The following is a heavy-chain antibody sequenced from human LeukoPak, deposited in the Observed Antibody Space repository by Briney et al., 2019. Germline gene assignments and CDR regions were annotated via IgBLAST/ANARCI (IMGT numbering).Heavy chain of an antibody. V-gene: IGHV6-1*01. J-gene: IGHJ4*02. Sequence: SQTLSLTCAISGDSVSSNSAAWNWIRQSPSRGLEWLGRTYYRSRWYNDYAVSVKSRITINPDTSKNQFSLQLNSVTPEDTAVYYCARESAEQYCSGGSCYYFDYWGQGTLVTVSS. CDR3: ARESAEQYCSGGSCYYFDY. D-gene: IGHD2-15*01. CDR1: GDSVSSNSAA. CDR2: TYYRSRWYN.